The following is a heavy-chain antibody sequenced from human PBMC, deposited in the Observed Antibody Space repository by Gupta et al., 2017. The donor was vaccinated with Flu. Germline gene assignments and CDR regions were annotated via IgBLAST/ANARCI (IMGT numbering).Heavy chain of an antibody. J-gene: IGHJ3*02. D-gene: IGHD3-16*01. CDR1: GFTFSTYW. Sequence: EVRLVESGGGLVLSGGSLRLSCAASGFTFSTYWLPWVRQSPGKGLVWVSRIKSDGSTTSHAASVKGRFTISRDNAKNTHWLQMNSLRVEDTAVYYCVRATEGGDAFDMWGQGTMVTVSS. CDR3: VRATEGGDAFDM. V-gene: IGHV3-74*01. CDR2: IKSDGSTT.